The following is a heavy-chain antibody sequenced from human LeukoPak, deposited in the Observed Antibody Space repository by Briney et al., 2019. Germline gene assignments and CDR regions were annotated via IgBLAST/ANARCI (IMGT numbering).Heavy chain of an antibody. CDR2: IKQDGSEK. D-gene: IGHD3-10*01. CDR1: GFTFSSYW. J-gene: IGHJ4*02. Sequence: PGGSLRLSCAASGFTFSSYWMSWLRQAPGKGLEWLANIKQDGSEKYYVDSVKGRFTISRDNAKNSLYLQMNSLRAEDTAVYYCARVHGSGSYKYFDYWGQGTLVTVSS. CDR3: ARVHGSGSYKYFDY. V-gene: IGHV3-7*01.